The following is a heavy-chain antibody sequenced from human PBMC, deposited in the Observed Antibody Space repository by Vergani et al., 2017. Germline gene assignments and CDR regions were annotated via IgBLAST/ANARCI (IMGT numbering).Heavy chain of an antibody. Sequence: QVQLVESGGGLVKPGGSLRLSCAASGFTFSDYYMSWIRQAPGKGLEWVSYISSSGSTIYYADSVKGRFTISRDNAKNSLYLQMNSLRAEDTAVYYCAADAPGIKLRLRASGMGARYGMDVWGQGTTVTVSS. CDR2: ISSSGSTI. D-gene: IGHD5-12*01. J-gene: IGHJ6*02. V-gene: IGHV3-11*01. CDR3: AADAPGIKLRLRASGMGARYGMDV. CDR1: GFTFSDYY.